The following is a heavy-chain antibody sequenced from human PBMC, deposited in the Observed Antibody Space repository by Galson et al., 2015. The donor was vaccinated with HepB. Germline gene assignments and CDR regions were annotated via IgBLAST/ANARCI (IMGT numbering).Heavy chain of an antibody. Sequence: SVKVSCKASGYTFTSYGISWVRQAPGQGLEWMGWISAYNGNTNYAQKLQGRVTMTTDTSTSTAYMELRSLRSDDTAVYYCAREGDCSSTSCPEGGVDYWGQGTLVTVSS. V-gene: IGHV1-18*01. J-gene: IGHJ4*02. CDR2: ISAYNGNT. CDR3: AREGDCSSTSCPEGGVDY. D-gene: IGHD2-2*01. CDR1: GYTFTSYG.